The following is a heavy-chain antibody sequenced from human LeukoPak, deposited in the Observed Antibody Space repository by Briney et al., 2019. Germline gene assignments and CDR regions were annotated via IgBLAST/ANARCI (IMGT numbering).Heavy chain of an antibody. D-gene: IGHD2/OR15-2a*01. J-gene: IGHJ4*02. V-gene: IGHV1-3*01. CDR1: GYAFSTYA. CDR2: INAGNGYT. CDR3: ARPRFPFDLLDY. Sequence: GASVKVSCKASGYAFSTYAMHWVRQAPGQRLEWMGWINAGNGYTKYSQKFQGRFTITRDTSASTAYMELSSLRSEDTAVYYCARPRFPFDLLDYWGQGTLVTVSS.